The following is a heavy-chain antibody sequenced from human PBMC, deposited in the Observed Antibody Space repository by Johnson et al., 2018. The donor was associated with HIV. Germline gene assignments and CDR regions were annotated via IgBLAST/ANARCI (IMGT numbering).Heavy chain of an antibody. Sequence: QVQLVESGGGVVQPGRSLRLSCAASGFTFSSSAMHWVRQAPGKGLAWVGVLSYDGSYKYYAYSVKVRFTISRDNSKRTLYLQMNSLRAEDTAVYYCARVRTGRENAFDIWGQGTMVTVSS. D-gene: IGHD2-8*02. V-gene: IGHV3-30*04. CDR2: LSYDGSYK. CDR1: GFTFSSSA. CDR3: ARVRTGRENAFDI. J-gene: IGHJ3*02.